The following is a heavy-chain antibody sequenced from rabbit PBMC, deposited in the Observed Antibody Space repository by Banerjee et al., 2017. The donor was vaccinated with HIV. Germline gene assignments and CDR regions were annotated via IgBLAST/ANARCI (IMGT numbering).Heavy chain of an antibody. J-gene: IGHJ6*01. D-gene: IGHD3-3*01. CDR2: IYTDSGST. CDR3: SRGLFFAL. Sequence: QQQLEESGGGLVKPGETLTLSCKASGIDFSSNAMCWVRQAPGERPEWIACIYTDSGSTWYASWAKGRFTISKTSSTTVTLKMTSLTAADTATYFCSRGLFFALWGPGTLVTVS. CDR1: GIDFSSNA. V-gene: IGHV1S45*01.